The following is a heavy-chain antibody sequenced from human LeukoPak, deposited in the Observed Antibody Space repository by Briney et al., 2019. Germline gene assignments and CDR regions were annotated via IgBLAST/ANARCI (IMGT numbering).Heavy chain of an antibody. CDR2: IYHSGST. V-gene: IGHV4-59*01. CDR3: ATGYSSTWYYFDY. J-gene: IGHJ4*02. Sequence: SETLSLTCTVSGDSISSYHWSWIRQPAGKGLEWIGYIYHSGSTNYNPSLKGRVTISADTSKDQISLKLASVTAADTAVYYCATGYSSTWYYFDYWGQGTLVTVSS. CDR1: GDSISSYH. D-gene: IGHD6-13*01.